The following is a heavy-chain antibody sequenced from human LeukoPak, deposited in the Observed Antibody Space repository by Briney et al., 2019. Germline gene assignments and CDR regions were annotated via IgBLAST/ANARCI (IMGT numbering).Heavy chain of an antibody. CDR3: ATYCSSTSCYFSFDY. CDR2: IYTSGST. D-gene: IGHD2-2*01. Sequence: PAETLSLTCTVSGGSISSYYWSWIRQPAGKGLEWIGRIYTSGSTNYNPSLKSRVTMSVDTSKNQFSLKLRSVTAADTAVYYCATYCSSTSCYFSFDYWGQGTLVTVSS. CDR1: GGSISSYY. V-gene: IGHV4-4*07. J-gene: IGHJ4*02.